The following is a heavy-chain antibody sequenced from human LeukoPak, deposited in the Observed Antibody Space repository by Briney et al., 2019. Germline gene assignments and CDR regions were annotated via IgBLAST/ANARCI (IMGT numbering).Heavy chain of an antibody. V-gene: IGHV1-18*01. CDR3: ARGLTIYPFDY. D-gene: IGHD3-9*01. Sequence: GASVKVSCKASGYTFSSYGISWVRQAPGQGLEWMGWISVYNGNTDYAQKVQGRVTMTTDTSTSTAYMELKNLRSDDTAVYYCARGLTIYPFDYWGQGTLATVSS. CDR2: ISVYNGNT. J-gene: IGHJ4*02. CDR1: GYTFSSYG.